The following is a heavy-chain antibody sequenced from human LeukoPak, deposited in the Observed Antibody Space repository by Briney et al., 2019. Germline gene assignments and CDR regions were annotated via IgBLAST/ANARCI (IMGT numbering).Heavy chain of an antibody. D-gene: IGHD2-21*02. Sequence: RPGESLQISCQGSGSSFTSYWIGWVRQLPGKGLEWMGIIYPGDSDTRYSPSFQGQVTISADKSISTAYLQWSSLKASDTAMYYCASQIVVVTNGAFDIWGQGTMVTVSS. J-gene: IGHJ3*02. CDR2: IYPGDSDT. V-gene: IGHV5-51*01. CDR3: ASQIVVVTNGAFDI. CDR1: GSSFTSYW.